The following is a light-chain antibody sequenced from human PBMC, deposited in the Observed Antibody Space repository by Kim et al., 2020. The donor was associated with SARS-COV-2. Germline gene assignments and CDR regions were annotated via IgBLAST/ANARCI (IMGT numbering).Light chain of an antibody. Sequence: EIVLTQSPATLSLSPGERATLSCRASQSVSSYLAWYQQKPGQAPRLLIYDASTRATGIPARFSGSGSGTDFTLTISSLESEDFAVYYCQQYNNWPPTFGQGTKVDIK. V-gene: IGKV3-11*01. CDR2: DAS. CDR1: QSVSSY. CDR3: QQYNNWPPT. J-gene: IGKJ1*01.